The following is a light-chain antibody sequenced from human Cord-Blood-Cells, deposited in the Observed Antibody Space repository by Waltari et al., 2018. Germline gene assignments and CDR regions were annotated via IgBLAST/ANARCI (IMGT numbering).Light chain of an antibody. CDR2: DVS. Sequence: QSALTQPASVSGSPGQAITISCTGTSSHDGGYHYVSWYQQHPGKAPKLMIYDVSNRPSGVSNRFSGSKSGNTASLTISGLQAEDEADYYCSSYTSSSTWVFGGGTKLTVL. CDR3: SSYTSSSTWV. V-gene: IGLV2-14*01. CDR1: SSHDGGYHY. J-gene: IGLJ3*02.